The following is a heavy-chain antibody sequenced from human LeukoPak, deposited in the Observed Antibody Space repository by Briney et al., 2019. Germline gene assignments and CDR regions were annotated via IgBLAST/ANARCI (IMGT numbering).Heavy chain of an antibody. CDR1: GFTFSSYA. CDR2: ISGSGGNT. V-gene: IGHV3-23*01. J-gene: IGHJ3*02. Sequence: GGCLRLSCAASGFTFSSYAMSWVRQPPGKGLNWVSSISGSGGNTFYADSVKGRFTISRDNSKNTLYLQMNSLRAEDTAVYYCARDWPSEWQHLPDYDAVDIWGQGTMVTVSS. CDR3: ARDWPSEWQHLPDYDAVDI. D-gene: IGHD6-13*01.